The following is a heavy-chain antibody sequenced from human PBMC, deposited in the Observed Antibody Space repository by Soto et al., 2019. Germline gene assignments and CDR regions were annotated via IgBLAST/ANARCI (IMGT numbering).Heavy chain of an antibody. CDR2: IYFSGTT. D-gene: IGHD1-1*01. Sequence: LSLTCTVSGGSVSNPSYYWSWIRQPPGKGLEWVGYIYFSGTTNYNPSLKSRVTISIDTSKNQFSLQLNSVTPDDTAIYYCARGPGSLRPWGQGTLVTVSS. CDR1: GGSVSNPSYY. CDR3: ARGPGSLRP. V-gene: IGHV4-61*01. J-gene: IGHJ5*02.